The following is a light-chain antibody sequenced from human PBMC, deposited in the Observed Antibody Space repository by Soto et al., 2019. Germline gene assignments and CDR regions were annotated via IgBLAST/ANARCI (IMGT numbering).Light chain of an antibody. V-gene: IGKV1-6*01. J-gene: IGKJ4*01. CDR2: AAT. CDR1: QAIRND. Sequence: AIQVTQSPSSLSASVGDRVTITCRASQAIRNDVAWYQQKAGRVPNLLIYAATHLQSGVPSRFSGSGFGTDFTLTIRSLQPEDFATYYCLQDYSYPNTFGGGTKVEIK. CDR3: LQDYSYPNT.